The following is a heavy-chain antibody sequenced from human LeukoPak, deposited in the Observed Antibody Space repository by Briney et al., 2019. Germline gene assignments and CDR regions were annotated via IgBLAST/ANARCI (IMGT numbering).Heavy chain of an antibody. CDR2: IYTSGST. CDR1: GGSISSYY. CDR3: ARDGGCSSTSCPYYYYGMDV. J-gene: IGHJ6*02. V-gene: IGHV4-4*07. D-gene: IGHD2-2*01. Sequence: PSKTLSLTCTVSGGSISSYYWSWIRQPAGKGLEWIGRIYTSGSTNYNPSLKSRVTMSVDTSKNQFSLKLSSVTAADTVVYYCARDGGCSSTSCPYYYYGMDVWGQGTTVTVSS.